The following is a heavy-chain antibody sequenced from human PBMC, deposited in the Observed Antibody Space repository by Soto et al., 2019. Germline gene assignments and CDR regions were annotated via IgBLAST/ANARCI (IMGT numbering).Heavy chain of an antibody. J-gene: IGHJ4*02. CDR2: ISYDGSNK. Sequence: QVQLVESGGGVVQPGRSLSLSCAASGFTFSSYAMHWVRQAPGKGLEWVAVISYDGSNKYYADSVKGRFTISRDNSKNTLYLQMNSLRAEDTAVYYCARDWYSGSHRVFDYWGQGTLVTVSS. CDR1: GFTFSSYA. CDR3: ARDWYSGSHRVFDY. V-gene: IGHV3-30-3*01. D-gene: IGHD1-26*01.